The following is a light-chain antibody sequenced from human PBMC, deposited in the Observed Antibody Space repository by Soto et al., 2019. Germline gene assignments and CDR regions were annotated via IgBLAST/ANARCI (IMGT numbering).Light chain of an antibody. CDR1: SSNIGSNT. V-gene: IGLV1-44*01. Sequence: QSVLTQPPSASGTPGQRVTISCSGSSSNIGSNTVNWYQLLPGTAPKLLMYSFNERPSGVPDRFSGSRSGTSASLAIRGLQVEDEADYYCAAWDDSLNGYVFGSGTKLTVL. CDR3: AAWDDSLNGYV. CDR2: SFN. J-gene: IGLJ1*01.